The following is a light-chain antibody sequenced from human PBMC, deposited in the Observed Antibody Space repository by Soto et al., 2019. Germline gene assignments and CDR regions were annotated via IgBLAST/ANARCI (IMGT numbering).Light chain of an antibody. CDR2: EVT. Sequence: QSVLTQPPSASGSPGQSVTISCTGTSSDAGAYNYVSWYQQHPGKAPKLMIYEVTNRPSGVPDRFSASKSGNTASLTVSGLQAEDDADYFCSSYAGFNNFVFGTGTKVT. CDR3: SSYAGFNNFV. V-gene: IGLV2-8*01. J-gene: IGLJ1*01. CDR1: SSDAGAYNY.